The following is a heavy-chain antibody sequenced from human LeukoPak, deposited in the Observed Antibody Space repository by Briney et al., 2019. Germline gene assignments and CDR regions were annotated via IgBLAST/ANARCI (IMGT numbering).Heavy chain of an antibody. J-gene: IGHJ4*02. CDR1: GYTFTSYG. Sequence: ASVKVSCKASGYTFTSYGISWVRQAPGQGLEWMGWISAYNGNTNYAQKLQGRVTMTTDTSTSTADMELRSLRSDDTAVYYCARAPPFGVYYFDYWGQGTLVIVSS. CDR2: ISAYNGNT. D-gene: IGHD3-3*01. CDR3: ARAPPFGVYYFDY. V-gene: IGHV1-18*01.